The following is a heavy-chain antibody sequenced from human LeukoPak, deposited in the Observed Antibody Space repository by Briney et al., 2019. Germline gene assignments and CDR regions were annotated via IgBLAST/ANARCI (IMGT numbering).Heavy chain of an antibody. Sequence: ASVKVSCKASGYTFTGYCMHWVRQAPGQGLEWMGWINPNSGGTNYAQKFQGRVTMTRDTSISTAYMELSRLRSDDTAVYYCARDGYSSSWENWFDPWGQGTLVTVSS. D-gene: IGHD6-13*01. CDR1: GYTFTGYC. CDR2: INPNSGGT. J-gene: IGHJ5*02. CDR3: ARDGYSSSWENWFDP. V-gene: IGHV1-2*02.